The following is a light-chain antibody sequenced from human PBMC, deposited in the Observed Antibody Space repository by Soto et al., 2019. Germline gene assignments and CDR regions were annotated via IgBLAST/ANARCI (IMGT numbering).Light chain of an antibody. CDR2: LGS. CDR1: QSLLYSSGHNY. CDR3: MQALQTPYT. J-gene: IGKJ2*01. Sequence: DIVMTQSPLSLAVTPGEPASISCRSSQSLLYSSGHNYLDWYLQKPGQSPQLLIYLGSNRASGVPDRFSGSGSGKDFTLKISRVEAEDVGVYYCMQALQTPYTFGQGTKLEIK. V-gene: IGKV2-28*01.